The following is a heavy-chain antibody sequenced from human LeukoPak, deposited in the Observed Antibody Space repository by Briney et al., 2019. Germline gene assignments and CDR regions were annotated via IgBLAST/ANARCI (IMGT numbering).Heavy chain of an antibody. CDR2: IYHSGGT. CDR3: ARDHDWLLPYFDY. J-gene: IGHJ4*02. CDR1: GGSISSGGYS. D-gene: IGHD3-9*01. Sequence: SQTLSLTCAVSGGSISSGGYSWSWIRQPPGKGLEWIGYIYHSGGTYYNPSLKSRVTISVDRSKNQFSLKLSSVTAADTAVYYCARDHDWLLPYFDYWGQGTLVTVSS. V-gene: IGHV4-30-2*01.